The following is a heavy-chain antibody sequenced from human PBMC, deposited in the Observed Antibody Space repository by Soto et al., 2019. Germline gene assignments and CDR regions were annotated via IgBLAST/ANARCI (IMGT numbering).Heavy chain of an antibody. CDR1: GFSITSPGMS. CDR3: ARSIRGPRKFNGMDV. CDR2: IERDDDDK. D-gene: IGHD1-20*01. Sequence: SGPTLVNPTETLTLTCTFSGFSITSPGMSVSWIRQPPGRALEWLALIERDDDDKYYSTSLKTRLTISKDTRKNQVVLTMANMDPADTATYYCARSIRGPRKFNGMDVWGQGTTVTVSS. V-gene: IGHV2-70*13. J-gene: IGHJ6*02.